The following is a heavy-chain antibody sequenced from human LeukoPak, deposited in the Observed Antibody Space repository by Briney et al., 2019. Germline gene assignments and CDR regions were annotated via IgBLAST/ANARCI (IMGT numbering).Heavy chain of an antibody. J-gene: IGHJ6*02. Sequence: SETLSLTCTVSGGSISSSSYYWGWIRQPPGKGLEWIGSIYYSGSTYYNPSLKSRVTISVDTSKNQFSLKLSSVTAADTAVYYCARDGIALGYYYYGMDVWGQGTTVTVSS. D-gene: IGHD1-1*01. CDR3: ARDGIALGYYYYGMDV. CDR2: IYYSGST. CDR1: GGSISSSSYY. V-gene: IGHV4-39*07.